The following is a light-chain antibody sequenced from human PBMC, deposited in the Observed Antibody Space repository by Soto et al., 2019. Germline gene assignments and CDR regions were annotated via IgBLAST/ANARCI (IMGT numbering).Light chain of an antibody. CDR1: QSLLHSNGYNY. J-gene: IGKJ1*01. CDR2: LGS. CDR3: MQALQTPWT. V-gene: IGKV2-28*01. Sequence: DIVMTQSPLSLPVTPGEPASISCRSSQSLLHSNGYNYLDWYLQKPGQSPQLLIYLGSNRASGVPDRFSGRGSGTDFTLKSSRVEAEDVGVYYCMQALQTPWTFGQGTKVEIK.